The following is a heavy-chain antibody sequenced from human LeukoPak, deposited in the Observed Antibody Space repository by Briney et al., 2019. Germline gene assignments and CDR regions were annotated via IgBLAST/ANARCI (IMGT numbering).Heavy chain of an antibody. CDR3: AKVGSSSWYDSYYFDY. J-gene: IGHJ4*02. Sequence: PGGSLRLSCAASGFTFSSYAMSWVRQAPGKGLEWVSAISGSGGSTYYADSVKGRFTISRDNSKNTLYLQMNSLRAEDTAVYYCAKVGSSSWYDSYYFDYWGQGTLVTVSS. CDR1: GFTFSSYA. V-gene: IGHV3-23*01. D-gene: IGHD6-13*01. CDR2: ISGSGGST.